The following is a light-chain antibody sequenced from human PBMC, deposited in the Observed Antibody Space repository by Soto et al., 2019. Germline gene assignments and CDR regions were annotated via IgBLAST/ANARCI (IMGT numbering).Light chain of an antibody. V-gene: IGLV3-1*01. J-gene: IGLJ2*01. CDR2: EDR. CDR1: KLGQKY. Sequence: SYELTQPPSVSVSPGQTASITCSGDKLGQKYTCWYLQKPGQSPVLVIYEDRERPSGIPQRFSGSNSGNTATLTISGTQAMDEADYYCQAWDSSTVVFGGGTKLTVL. CDR3: QAWDSSTVV.